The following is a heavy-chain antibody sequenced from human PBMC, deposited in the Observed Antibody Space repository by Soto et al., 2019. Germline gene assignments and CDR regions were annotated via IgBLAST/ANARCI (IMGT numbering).Heavy chain of an antibody. J-gene: IGHJ4*02. D-gene: IGHD3-10*01. CDR3: AREGRTYYYGSGSYFVDY. CDR1: GFTVSSNY. CDR2: IYSGGST. Sequence: EVQLVESGGGLVQPGGSLRLSCAASGFTVSSNYMSWVRQAPGKGLEWVSVIYSGGSTYYADSVKGRFTISRDNSKNKLYLQMNSLRAEDTAVYYCAREGRTYYYGSGSYFVDYWGQGTLVTVSS. V-gene: IGHV3-66*01.